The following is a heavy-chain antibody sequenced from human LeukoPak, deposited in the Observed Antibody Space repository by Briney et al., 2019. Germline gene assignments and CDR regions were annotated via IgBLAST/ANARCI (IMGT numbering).Heavy chain of an antibody. V-gene: IGHV3-38-3*01. J-gene: IGHJ4*02. CDR3: AKGYYGSGSYGWFDY. D-gene: IGHD3-10*01. CDR1: GFTVSSNE. CDR2: ISGGST. Sequence: GGSLRLSCAASGFTVSSNEMSWVRQAPGKGLEWVSSISGGSTYYADSRKGRFTISRDNSKNTLFLHMNSLRAEDTAVYSCAKGYYGSGSYGWFDYWGQGTLVTVSS.